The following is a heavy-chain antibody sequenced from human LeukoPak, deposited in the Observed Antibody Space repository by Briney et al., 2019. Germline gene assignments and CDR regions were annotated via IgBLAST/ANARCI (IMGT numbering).Heavy chain of an antibody. Sequence: ASVKVSFKASGYTFTSYGMSWVRQAPGQGLEWMGWISAYNGNTNYSQKLQGRGTMTTDTSTSTAFMDLMSLRSDDTAVYYCARLIWFGEPVDSWGQGTLVTVSS. CDR2: ISAYNGNT. CDR3: ARLIWFGEPVDS. V-gene: IGHV1-18*01. D-gene: IGHD3-10*01. CDR1: GYTFTSYG. J-gene: IGHJ4*02.